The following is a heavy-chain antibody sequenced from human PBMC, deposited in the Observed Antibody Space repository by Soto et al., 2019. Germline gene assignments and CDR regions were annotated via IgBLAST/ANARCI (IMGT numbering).Heavy chain of an antibody. CDR1: GFTFSSYA. V-gene: IGHV3-30-3*01. CDR2: ISYDGSNK. D-gene: IGHD3-22*01. Sequence: GGSLRLSCAASGFTFSSYAMHWVRQAPGKGLEWVAVISYDGSNKYYADSVKGRFTISRDNSKNTLYLQMNSLRAEDTAVYYCARSSQRRPKYYYEGGAYYYYGMDVWGQGTTVTVSS. CDR3: ARSSQRRPKYYYEGGAYYYYGMDV. J-gene: IGHJ6*02.